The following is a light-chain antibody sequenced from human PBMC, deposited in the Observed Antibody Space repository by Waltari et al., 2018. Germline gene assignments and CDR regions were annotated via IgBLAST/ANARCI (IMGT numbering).Light chain of an antibody. J-gene: IGLJ2*01. Sequence: QSALTQPPSASGSPGQSVTISCTGTSSDISGYKFVSWFQQHPGKAPKLVIYDVNERPSGVPDRFSGSKSGSTATLTVSGLQAEDEADYYCSSYGGKNNLIFGGGTTLTV. V-gene: IGLV2-8*01. CDR1: SSDISGYKF. CDR3: SSYGGKNNLI. CDR2: DVN.